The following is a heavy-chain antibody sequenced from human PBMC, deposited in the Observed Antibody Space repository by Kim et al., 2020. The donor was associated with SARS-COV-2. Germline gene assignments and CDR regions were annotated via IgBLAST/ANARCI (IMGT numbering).Heavy chain of an antibody. D-gene: IGHD3-16*01. J-gene: IGHJ6*02. Sequence: GGSLRLSCAASGFTFSSYEMNWVRQAPGKGLEWVSYISSSGSTIYYADSVKGRFTISRDNAKNSLYLQMNSLRAEDTAVYYCARARWGYYYYYYGMDVWGQGTTVTVSS. CDR3: ARARWGYYYYYYGMDV. CDR1: GFTFSSYE. V-gene: IGHV3-48*03. CDR2: ISSSGSTI.